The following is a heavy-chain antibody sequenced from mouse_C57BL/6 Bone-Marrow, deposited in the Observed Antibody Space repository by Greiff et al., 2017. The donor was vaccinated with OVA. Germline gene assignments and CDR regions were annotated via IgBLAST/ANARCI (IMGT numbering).Heavy chain of an antibody. CDR2: INPGSGGT. CDR3: ERQLRLPYYFDY. D-gene: IGHD3-2*02. Sequence: QVQLQQSGAELVRPGTSVKVSCKASGYAFPNYFLEWVKQRPGQGLEWIGVINPGSGGTHYNEKFKGKATLTADKSSSTAYMQLSSLTSEDSAVYFCERQLRLPYYFDYWGQGTTLTVSS. CDR1: GYAFPNYF. J-gene: IGHJ2*01. V-gene: IGHV1-54*01.